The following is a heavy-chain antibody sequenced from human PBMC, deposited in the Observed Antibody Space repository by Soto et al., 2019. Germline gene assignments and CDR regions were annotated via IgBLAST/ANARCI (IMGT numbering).Heavy chain of an antibody. Sequence: EVQLVESGGGLVQPGGSLRLSCVASGFTLSSYWMSWVRQAPGKGLEWVANIKQDGSAKYYVDSVKGRFTISRDNAKNSLYLQMNSLRAEDTAVYYCARARIAATGDWFDPWVQGTLVTVSS. J-gene: IGHJ5*02. V-gene: IGHV3-7*01. CDR1: GFTLSSYW. CDR2: IKQDGSAK. CDR3: ARARIAATGDWFDP. D-gene: IGHD6-13*01.